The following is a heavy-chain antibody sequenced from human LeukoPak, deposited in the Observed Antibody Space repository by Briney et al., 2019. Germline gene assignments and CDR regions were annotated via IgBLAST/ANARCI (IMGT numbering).Heavy chain of an antibody. CDR2: ISADGAGR. V-gene: IGHV3-21*04. D-gene: IGHD5-12*01. CDR3: ARDLYSGYDSSNY. J-gene: IGHJ4*02. CDR1: GFTFSTYA. Sequence: GGSLRLSCAASGFTFSTYAMSWVRQAPGKGLEWVSSISADGAGRYYADSVKGRFTISRDNAKNSLYLQMNSLRAEDTAVYYCARDLYSGYDSSNYWGQGTLVTVSS.